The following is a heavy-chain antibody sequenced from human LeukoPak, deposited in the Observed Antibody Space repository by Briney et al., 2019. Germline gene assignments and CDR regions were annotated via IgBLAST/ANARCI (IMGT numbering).Heavy chain of an antibody. CDR3: ARDLAPIPEYYYGMDV. D-gene: IGHD2-2*01. Sequence: ASVKVSCKASGYTFTGYYMHWVRQAPGQGLEWMGWINPNSGGTNYAQKFQGRVTMTRDTSISTAYMELSRLRSDDTAVYYSARDLAPIPEYYYGMDVWGQGTAVTVSS. CDR1: GYTFTGYY. J-gene: IGHJ6*02. CDR2: INPNSGGT. V-gene: IGHV1-2*02.